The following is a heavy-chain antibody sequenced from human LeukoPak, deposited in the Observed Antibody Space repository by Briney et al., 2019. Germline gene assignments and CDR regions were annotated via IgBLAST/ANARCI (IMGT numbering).Heavy chain of an antibody. J-gene: IGHJ3*02. Sequence: PSETLSLTCAVSGVSISSSNWWSWVRPAPGKGLEWIGEISHSGSTNYNPSLKSRVTISLDKSNNQFSLKLSSVTAADTAVFFCARYSDYDYTFDIWGQGTMVTVSS. CDR2: ISHSGST. D-gene: IGHD5-12*01. CDR1: GVSISSSNW. CDR3: ARYSDYDYTFDI. V-gene: IGHV4-4*02.